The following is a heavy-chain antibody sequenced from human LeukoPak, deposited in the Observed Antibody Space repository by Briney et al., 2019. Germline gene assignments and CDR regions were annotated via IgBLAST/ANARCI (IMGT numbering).Heavy chain of an antibody. V-gene: IGHV4-38-2*02. D-gene: IGHD4-11*01. CDR3: ARGAGLPHDY. J-gene: IGHJ4*02. CDR2: VYHSGST. CDR1: GYSISSGYY. Sequence: SETLSLTCTVSGYSISSGYYWGWIRQPPGKGLEWIGSVYHSGSTYYNPSLKSRVTISVDTSKNQFSLKLSSVTAADTAVYYCARGAGLPHDYWGQGTLVTVSS.